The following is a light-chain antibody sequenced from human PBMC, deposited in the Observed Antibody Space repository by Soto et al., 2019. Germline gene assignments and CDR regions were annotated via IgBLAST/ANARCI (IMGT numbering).Light chain of an antibody. CDR2: DVS. Sequence: QSALTQPRSVSGSPGQSVTISCTGTSSDVGGYDFVSWYQHHPGMAPKLIISDVSNRPSGVPHRFSGSKSGNTASLAISGLHSEDEAGYCWSSYAGSLFYVFGTGTKLTVL. CDR1: SSDVGGYDF. CDR3: SSYAGSLFYV. J-gene: IGLJ1*01. V-gene: IGLV2-11*01.